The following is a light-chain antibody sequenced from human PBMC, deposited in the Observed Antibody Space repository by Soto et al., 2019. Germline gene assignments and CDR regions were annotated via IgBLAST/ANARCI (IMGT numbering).Light chain of an antibody. CDR3: QQRSHGLT. J-gene: IGKJ4*01. CDR2: GAS. CDR1: QAIRSN. V-gene: IGKV3-15*01. Sequence: EIVMTQSPATLSVSRGERATLSFRAHQAIRSNLAWYQQQPGQAPRLRIYGASTRAAGIPDLISGSGSGTEFTLTISSLQSEDSAVYYCQQRSHGLTFGGGTKVDIK.